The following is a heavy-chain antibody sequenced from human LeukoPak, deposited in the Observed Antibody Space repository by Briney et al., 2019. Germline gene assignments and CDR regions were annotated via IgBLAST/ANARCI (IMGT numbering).Heavy chain of an antibody. CDR2: IWYDGGNK. D-gene: IGHD7-27*01. CDR1: GFTFSSYG. CDR3: ARDIEEGRGDLRLGFDS. J-gene: IGHJ4*02. V-gene: IGHV3-33*01. Sequence: PGGSLRLSCAASGFTFSSYGMHWVRQAPGKGLEWVALIWYDGGNKYYADSVKGRFTISRDNSKNTLYLQMNSLTAEDTAVYYCARDIEEGRGDLRLGFDSWGQGTPVTVSS.